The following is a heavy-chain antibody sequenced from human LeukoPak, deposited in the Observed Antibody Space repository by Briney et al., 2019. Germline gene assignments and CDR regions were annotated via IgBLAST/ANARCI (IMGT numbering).Heavy chain of an antibody. J-gene: IGHJ2*01. D-gene: IGHD3-16*01. CDR3: ARLKLGAYFDL. CDR1: GGSFSGYY. V-gene: IGHV4-34*01. Sequence: SETLSLTCAVYGGSFSGYYWSWIRQPPGKGLEWIGEINHSGSTNYNPPLKSRVTISVDTSKNQFSLKLSSVTAADTAVYYCARLKLGAYFDLWGRGTLVTVSS. CDR2: INHSGST.